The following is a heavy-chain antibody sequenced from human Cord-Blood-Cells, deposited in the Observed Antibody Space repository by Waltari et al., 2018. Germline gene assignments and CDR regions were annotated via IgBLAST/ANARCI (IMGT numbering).Heavy chain of an antibody. Sequence: EVQLVESGGGLIQPGGSLRLSCAASGFTVSSNYMSWVRPAPGKGLEWVSVIYSGGSTYYADSVKGRFTISRDNSKNTLYLQMNSLRAEDTAVYYCARTHYYYDSSGYYFDYWGQGTLVTVSS. D-gene: IGHD3-22*01. CDR1: GFTVSSNY. CDR2: IYSGGST. J-gene: IGHJ4*02. CDR3: ARTHYYYDSSGYYFDY. V-gene: IGHV3-53*01.